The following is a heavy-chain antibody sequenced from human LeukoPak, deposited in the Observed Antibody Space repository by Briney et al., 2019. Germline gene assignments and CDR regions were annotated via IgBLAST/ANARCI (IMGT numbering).Heavy chain of an antibody. D-gene: IGHD3-22*01. V-gene: IGHV2-26*01. Sequence: SGPTLVNPTETLTLTCTVSGFSLSNARMGVSWIRQPPGKALEWRAHIFSNDEKSYSTSLKSRLTISKDTSKSQVVLTMTNMDPVDTATYYCARIPGYYDSSGYSLDYWGQGTLVTVSS. CDR2: IFSNDEK. CDR1: GFSLSNARMG. J-gene: IGHJ4*02. CDR3: ARIPGYYDSSGYSLDY.